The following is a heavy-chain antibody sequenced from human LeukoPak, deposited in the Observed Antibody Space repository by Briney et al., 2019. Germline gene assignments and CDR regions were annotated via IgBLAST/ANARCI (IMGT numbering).Heavy chain of an antibody. CDR2: IDNDGSDT. CDR1: GFTFSSYW. J-gene: IGHJ3*02. V-gene: IGHV3-74*01. CDR3: ARGGFHHGFDI. Sequence: GGSLRLSCAASGFTFSSYWIQWVRQAPGKGLAWVSRIDNDGSDTIFADSVKGRFTLSRDNAKNTVYLQMNSLRAEDTAVYYCARGGFHHGFDIWGQGTMVTVS. D-gene: IGHD1-14*01.